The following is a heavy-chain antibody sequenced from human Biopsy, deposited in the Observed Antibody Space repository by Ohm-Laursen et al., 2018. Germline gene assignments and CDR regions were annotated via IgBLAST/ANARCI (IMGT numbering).Heavy chain of an antibody. Sequence: SDTLSPTCTVSSASINLYYWGWIRQSPGKGLEWIGYINHSGHTNYNPSLKSRLTMSVDTSKNQFSLKLTSVTAADTAVYYCARDRIAYCTATSCDNFGLDVWGQGTTVTVSS. V-gene: IGHV4-59*01. CDR1: SASINLYY. CDR3: ARDRIAYCTATSCDNFGLDV. D-gene: IGHD2-8*02. CDR2: INHSGHT. J-gene: IGHJ6*02.